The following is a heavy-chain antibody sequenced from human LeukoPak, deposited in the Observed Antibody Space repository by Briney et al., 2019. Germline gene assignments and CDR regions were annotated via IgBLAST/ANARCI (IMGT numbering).Heavy chain of an antibody. CDR2: IYYSGST. CDR1: GGSISSSSYY. D-gene: IGHD3-22*01. Sequence: SETLSLTCTVSGGSISSSSYYWGWIRQPPGTGLEWIGYIYYSGSTYYNPSLRSRVTISVDTSKNQFSLKLSSVTAADTAVYYCARDPHYYDSSGYNYYGMDVWGQGTTVTVSS. V-gene: IGHV4-31*03. J-gene: IGHJ6*02. CDR3: ARDPHYYDSSGYNYYGMDV.